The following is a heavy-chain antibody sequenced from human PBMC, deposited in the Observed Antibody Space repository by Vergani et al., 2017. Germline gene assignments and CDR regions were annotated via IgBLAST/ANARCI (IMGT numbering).Heavy chain of an antibody. CDR2: ISGSGGST. CDR3: AKDHYDYVWESSTAELLGYFQH. Sequence: EVQLLESGGGLVQPGGSLRLSCAASGFTFSSYAMSWVRQAPGKGLEWVSAISGSGGSTYYADSVKGRFTISRDNSKNTLYLQMNSLRAEDTAVYYCAKDHYDYVWESSTAELLGYFQHWGQGTLVTVSS. D-gene: IGHD3-16*01. CDR1: GFTFSSYA. V-gene: IGHV3-23*01. J-gene: IGHJ1*01.